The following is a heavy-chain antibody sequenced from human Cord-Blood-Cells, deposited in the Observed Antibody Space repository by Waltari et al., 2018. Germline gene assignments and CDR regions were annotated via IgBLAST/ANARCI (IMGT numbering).Heavy chain of an antibody. CDR2: ISYDGSNK. CDR1: GFTFSSYA. J-gene: IGHJ3*02. CDR3: ASSARMPGPFDI. D-gene: IGHD2-15*01. V-gene: IGHV3-30-3*01. Sequence: QVQLVESGGGVVQPGRSLRLSCAASGFTFSSYAMHWVRQAPGKGLEWVAVISYDGSNKYYADSVKSRFTISRDNSKNTLYLQMNSLRAEDTAVYYCASSARMPGPFDIWGQGTMVTVSS.